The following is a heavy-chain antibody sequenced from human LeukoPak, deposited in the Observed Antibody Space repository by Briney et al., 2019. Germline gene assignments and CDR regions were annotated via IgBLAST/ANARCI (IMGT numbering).Heavy chain of an antibody. CDR1: GGSISSSNW. CDR3: ASWAAAGYYFDY. Sequence: PSETLSLTCAVSGGSISSSNWWSWVRQPPGKGLEWIGEIYHSGSTNYNPSLKSRVTISVDKTKNQFSLKLSSVTAADTAVYYCASWAAAGYYFDYWGQGTLVTVSS. J-gene: IGHJ4*02. D-gene: IGHD6-13*01. V-gene: IGHV4-4*02. CDR2: IYHSGST.